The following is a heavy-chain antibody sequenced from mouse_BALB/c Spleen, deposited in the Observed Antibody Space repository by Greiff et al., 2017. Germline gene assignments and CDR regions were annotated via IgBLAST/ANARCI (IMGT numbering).Heavy chain of an antibody. D-gene: IGHD2-1*01. Sequence: QVQLKESGAELAKPGASVKMSCKASGYTFTSYWMHWVKQRPGQGLEWIGYINPSTGYTEYNQKFKDKATLTADKSSSTAYMQLSSLTSEDSAVYYCARGYGNPDYWGQGTTLTVSS. CDR1: GYTFTSYW. V-gene: IGHV1-7*01. J-gene: IGHJ2*01. CDR3: ARGYGNPDY. CDR2: INPSTGYT.